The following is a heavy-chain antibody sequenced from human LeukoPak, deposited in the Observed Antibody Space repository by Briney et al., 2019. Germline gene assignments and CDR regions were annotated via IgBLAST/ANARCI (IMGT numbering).Heavy chain of an antibody. J-gene: IGHJ4*02. D-gene: IGHD3-3*01. CDR1: GGYISSSSYY. Sequence: SETLSLTCTVSGGYISSSSYYWGWVRQPPGKGLEWIANIYYSGSTYYSPSLRSRVTISVDTSKNQFSLKLTSVTAADTAVYYWARHASVSGNWPRPLDYWGQGSLVTVSS. CDR3: ARHASVSGNWPRPLDY. V-gene: IGHV4-39*01. CDR2: IYYSGST.